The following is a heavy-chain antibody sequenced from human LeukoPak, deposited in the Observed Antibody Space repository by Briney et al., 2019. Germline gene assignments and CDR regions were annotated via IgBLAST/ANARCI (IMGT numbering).Heavy chain of an antibody. V-gene: IGHV4-31*03. CDR1: GGSMSSRGYY. CDR3: ARANYDILTGLDY. J-gene: IGHJ4*02. CDR2: IYYSGST. D-gene: IGHD3-9*01. Sequence: LSLSCTVSGGSMSSRGYYWSWIRQHPGKGLVWIGYIYYSGSTYYNPSLKSRVTISVDTSKNQFSLKLSSVTAADTAVYYCARANYDILTGLDYWGQGTLVTVSS.